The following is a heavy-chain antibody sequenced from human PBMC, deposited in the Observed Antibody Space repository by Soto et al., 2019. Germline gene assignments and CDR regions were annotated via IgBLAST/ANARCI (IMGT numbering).Heavy chain of an antibody. CDR3: ARDYYDFWSGYWSPPIWFDP. J-gene: IGHJ5*02. D-gene: IGHD3-3*01. CDR1: GFTFSSYW. Sequence: GGSLRLSCAASGFTFSSYWMHWVRQAPGKGLVWVSRINSDGSSTSYADSVKGRFTISRDNAKNTLYLQMNSLRAEDAAVYYCARDYYDFWSGYWSPPIWFDPWGQGTLVTVSS. CDR2: INSDGSST. V-gene: IGHV3-74*01.